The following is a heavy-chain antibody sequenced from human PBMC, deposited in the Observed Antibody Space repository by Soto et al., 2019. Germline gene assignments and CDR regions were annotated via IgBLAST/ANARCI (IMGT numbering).Heavy chain of an antibody. D-gene: IGHD3-10*01. Sequence: SVKVSCKASGGTFSSYAISWVRQAPGQGLEWMGGIIPIFGTANYAQKFQGRVTITADKSTSTAYMELSSLRSEDTAVYYCATRARVRVRGSYYYGMDVWGQGTTVTVSS. J-gene: IGHJ6*02. V-gene: IGHV1-69*06. CDR3: ATRARVRVRGSYYYGMDV. CDR2: IIPIFGTA. CDR1: GGTFSSYA.